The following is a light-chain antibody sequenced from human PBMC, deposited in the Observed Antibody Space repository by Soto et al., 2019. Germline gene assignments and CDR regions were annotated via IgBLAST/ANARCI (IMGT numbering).Light chain of an antibody. CDR1: PSVANF. V-gene: IGKV3-11*01. J-gene: IGKJ5*01. CDR2: GAF. Sequence: EIVLTQSPATLSLSPGERATLSCRASPSVANFVAWYQQKPGQAPRLLIYGAFNRATGIPARFSGSGSGTDFTLTISSLEPEDSAVYYCQQRNIWPPVTFSHGTRLEIK. CDR3: QQRNIWPPVT.